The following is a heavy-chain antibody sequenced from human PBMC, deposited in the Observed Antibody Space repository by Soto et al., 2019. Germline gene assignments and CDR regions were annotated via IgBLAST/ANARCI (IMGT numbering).Heavy chain of an antibody. J-gene: IGHJ6*02. D-gene: IGHD3-3*01. CDR2: ISGSGGST. CDR1: GFTFSSYA. Sequence: PGGSLRLSCAASGFTFSSYAMSWVRQAPGKGLEWVSAISGSGGSTYYADSVKGRFTISRDNSKNTLYLQMNSLRAEDTAVYYCAKFGTYYDFWSGRRPYYGTEVWGQGTTVTVSS. V-gene: IGHV3-23*01. CDR3: AKFGTYYDFWSGRRPYYGTEV.